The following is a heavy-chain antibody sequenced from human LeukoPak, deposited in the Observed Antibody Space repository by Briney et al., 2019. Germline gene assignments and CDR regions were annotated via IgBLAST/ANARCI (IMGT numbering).Heavy chain of an antibody. Sequence: ASVKVSCKGSGYTLTDYYMHWVRQDPGQGIEWMGWIRPDTGGTKCLQKFQDRVTITGDAATGTAYMELRRLTSDDRAVYYCARGRAVAVTGSIDYWGQGTLVTVSS. CDR2: IRPDTGGT. V-gene: IGHV1-2*02. CDR1: GYTLTDYY. J-gene: IGHJ4*02. CDR3: ARGRAVAVTGSIDY. D-gene: IGHD6-19*01.